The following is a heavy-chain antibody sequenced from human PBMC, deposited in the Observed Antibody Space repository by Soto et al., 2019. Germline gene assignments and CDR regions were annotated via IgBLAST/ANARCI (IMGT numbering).Heavy chain of an antibody. CDR1: GCSFSANH. V-gene: IGHV4-34*01. D-gene: IGHD2-15*01. Sequence: SETMSLTCALSGCSFSANHWSWIRQSPGQGLEWNGEITSGGTTNYSPSLKSRVSISVDDGKKQFSLEMTSVTAADTAVYSGARGYRSFWSHDHWFDPWGKGILVTVSS. J-gene: IGHJ5*02. CDR3: ARGYRSFWSHDHWFDP. CDR2: ITSGGTT.